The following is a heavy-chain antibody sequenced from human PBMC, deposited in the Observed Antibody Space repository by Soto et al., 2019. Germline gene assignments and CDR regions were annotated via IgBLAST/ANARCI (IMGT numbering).Heavy chain of an antibody. Sequence: QVQLVESGGGVVQPGRSLRLSCAAFGFTFSSYGIHWVRQAPGKGLEWVAVIWYDGSNKYYADSVKGRFTISRDNSKNTLYLQMNSLRAEDTAVYYCARWGIAAGDYWGQGTLVTVSS. CDR3: ARWGIAAGDY. CDR2: IWYDGSNK. CDR1: GFTFSSYG. D-gene: IGHD6-13*01. V-gene: IGHV3-33*01. J-gene: IGHJ4*02.